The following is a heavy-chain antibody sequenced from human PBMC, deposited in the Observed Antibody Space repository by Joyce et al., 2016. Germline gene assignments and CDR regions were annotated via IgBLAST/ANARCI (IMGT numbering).Heavy chain of an antibody. V-gene: IGHV5-51*01. D-gene: IGHD3-16*01. CDR3: ARSAVRGTLSPFFDY. CDR1: GYSFTSYW. J-gene: IGHJ4*02. CDR2: IKPEDSDT. Sequence: EVQLVQSGGEVKKPGESLKISCTGVGYSFTSYWLGWVRQMPGKGLELMGIIKPEDSDTRYSPSFQGQVTISVDRSIKTAHLRWGSLRASDTAIYYCARSAVRGTLSPFFDYWGQGSLVTVSS.